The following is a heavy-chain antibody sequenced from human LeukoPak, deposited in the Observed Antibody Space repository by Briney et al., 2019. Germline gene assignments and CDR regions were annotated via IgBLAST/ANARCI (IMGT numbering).Heavy chain of an antibody. J-gene: IGHJ4*02. D-gene: IGHD3-10*01. CDR3: ATEVGGGSEVWFGEPPPPKFDY. CDR1: GYTLTELS. CDR2: FDPEDGET. V-gene: IGHV1-24*01. Sequence: ASVKVSCKVSGYTLTELSMHWVRQAPGKGLEWMGGFDPEDGETIYAQKFQGRVTMTEDTSTDTAYMELSSPRSEDTAVYYCATEVGGGSEVWFGEPPPPKFDYWGQGTLVTVSS.